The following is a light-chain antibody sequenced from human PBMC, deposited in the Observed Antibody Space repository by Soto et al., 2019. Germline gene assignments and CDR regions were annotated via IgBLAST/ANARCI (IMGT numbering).Light chain of an antibody. V-gene: IGKV3-20*01. J-gene: IGKJ1*01. Sequence: EIVFTQSPCTLSLSPLERSTLSCRASQSVSSSYLAWYQQKPGQAPRLLIYGASSRATGIPDRFSGSGSGTDFTLTISRLEPEDFAVYYCQQYGSSPPWTFGQGTKVDIK. CDR3: QQYGSSPPWT. CDR1: QSVSSSY. CDR2: GAS.